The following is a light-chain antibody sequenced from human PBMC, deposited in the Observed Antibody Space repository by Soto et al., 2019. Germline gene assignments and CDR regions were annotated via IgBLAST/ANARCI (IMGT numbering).Light chain of an antibody. J-gene: IGKJ4*01. CDR1: QSVSSSY. V-gene: IGKV3-20*01. Sequence: EIVLTQSPGTLSLSPRERATLSCRASQSVSSSYLAWYQQKPGQAPRLLIYGASSRATGIPDRFSGSGSGTDFTLTISRLEPEDFAVYYCQQYGSSPAPFGGGTKVEIK. CDR3: QQYGSSPAP. CDR2: GAS.